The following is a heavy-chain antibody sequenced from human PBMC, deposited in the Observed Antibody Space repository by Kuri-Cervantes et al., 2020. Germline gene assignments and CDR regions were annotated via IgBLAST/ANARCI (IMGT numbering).Heavy chain of an antibody. V-gene: IGHV1-2*02. D-gene: IGHD3-22*01. CDR3: ARALDYYDSSGYYTRPYWYFDL. CDR1: GYTFTGYY. CDR2: INPNSGGT. J-gene: IGHJ2*01. Sequence: ASVKVSCKASGYTFTGYYMHWVRQAPGQGLEWMGWINPNSGGTNYAQKFQGRVTITADESMSTAYMELSSLRSEDTAVYYCARALDYYDSSGYYTRPYWYFDLWGRGTLVTVSS.